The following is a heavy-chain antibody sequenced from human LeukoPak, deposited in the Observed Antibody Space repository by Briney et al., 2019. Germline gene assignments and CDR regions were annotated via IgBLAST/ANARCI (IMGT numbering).Heavy chain of an antibody. CDR2: IYTSGST. CDR3: ARDWMYCSSTSCFFDY. D-gene: IGHD2-2*01. Sequence: SETLSLTCTVSGGSISSYYWSWIRQPAGKGLEWIGRIYTSGSTNYNPSLKSRVTMSVDTSKNQFSLKLSSVTAADTAVYYCARDWMYCSSTSCFFDYWSQGTLVTVSS. CDR1: GGSISSYY. V-gene: IGHV4-4*07. J-gene: IGHJ4*02.